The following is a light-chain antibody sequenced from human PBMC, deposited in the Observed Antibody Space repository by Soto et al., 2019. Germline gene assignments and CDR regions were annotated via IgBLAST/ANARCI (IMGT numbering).Light chain of an antibody. CDR3: QHYNSYSWT. Sequence: DIHMTQSPSTLSASVVDIVTITCRASQSISSWLAWYQQKPGKAPKLLIYDASSLESGVPSRFSGSGSGTEFTLTISSLQPDDFASYYCQHYNSYSWTFGQGTKVDIK. J-gene: IGKJ1*01. V-gene: IGKV1-5*01. CDR1: QSISSW. CDR2: DAS.